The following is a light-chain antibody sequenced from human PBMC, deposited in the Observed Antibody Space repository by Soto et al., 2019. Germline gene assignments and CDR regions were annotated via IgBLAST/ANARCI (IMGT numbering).Light chain of an antibody. J-gene: IGKJ3*01. V-gene: IGKV4-1*01. CDR2: WAS. CDR1: QSVLYSSNDKNY. Sequence: DIVMTQSPDSLAVSLGERASITCRSNQSVLYSSNDKNYLAWYQQKPGQSPKLLIYWASSRESGVPARFSGSGSGTEFTITISSLQAEDVAGYYCQEYDITPFTFGRGMIVEIK. CDR3: QEYDITPFT.